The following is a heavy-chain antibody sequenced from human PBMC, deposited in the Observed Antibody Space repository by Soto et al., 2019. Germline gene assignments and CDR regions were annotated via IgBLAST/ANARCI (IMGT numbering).Heavy chain of an antibody. CDR2: ISHSGST. J-gene: IGHJ4*02. CDR3: AREYTYGSNFFDC. D-gene: IGHD5-18*01. CDR1: GGSISSAAYY. V-gene: IGHV4-31*03. Sequence: QVQLQESGPGLVKPSQTLSLTCTVSGGSISSAAYYWSWIRQHPGKGLEWIWYISHSGSTYYTPSLKSRVIISAHTSKNQFSVNLTSVTAADTAVYYCAREYTYGSNFFDCWGQGALVTVSS.